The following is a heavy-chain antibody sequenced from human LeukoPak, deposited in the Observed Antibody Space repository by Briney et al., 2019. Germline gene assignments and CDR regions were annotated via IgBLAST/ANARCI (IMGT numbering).Heavy chain of an antibody. CDR2: ISAYNGKT. D-gene: IGHD3-10*01. CDR3: ARNYYGSGSYYYFDY. J-gene: IGHJ4*02. V-gene: IGHV1-18*01. CDR1: GYTFTSYC. Sequence: ASVKVSCKPYGYTFTSYCISWVRQAPGQGLEWVGWISAYNGKTNYTRNRQGRATITTDTSTSTAYMKLRSLRSAETAVYYCARNYYGSGSYYYFDYWGQGTLVTVSS.